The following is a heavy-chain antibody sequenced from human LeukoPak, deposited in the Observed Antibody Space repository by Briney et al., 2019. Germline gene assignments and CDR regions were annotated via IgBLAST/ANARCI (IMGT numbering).Heavy chain of an antibody. V-gene: IGHV3-21*01. CDR1: GFTFSSYS. CDR2: ISSSSSYI. J-gene: IGHJ4*02. D-gene: IGHD3-9*01. Sequence: KTGGSLRLSCAASGFTFSSYSMNWVRQAPGKGLEWVSSISSSSSYIYYADSVKGRFTISRDNAKNSLYLQMNSLRAEDTAVYYCARGHYDILTGVFDYWGQGTLVTVSS. CDR3: ARGHYDILTGVFDY.